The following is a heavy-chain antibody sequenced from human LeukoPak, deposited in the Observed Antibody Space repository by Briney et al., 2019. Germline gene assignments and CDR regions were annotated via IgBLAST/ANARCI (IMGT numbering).Heavy chain of an antibody. J-gene: IGHJ4*02. CDR1: GGSFSSYY. CDR2: INHTGST. D-gene: IGHD6-13*01. CDR3: ARGGFIGSYSSSWYGSFHHY. V-gene: IGHV4-34*01. Sequence: SETLSLTCAVYGGSFSSYYWSWIRQPPGKGLEWIGEINHTGSTNYNPSLKSRVTISVDTSKNQFSLKLSSVTAADTAVYYCARGGFIGSYSSSWYGSFHHYWGQGTLVTVSS.